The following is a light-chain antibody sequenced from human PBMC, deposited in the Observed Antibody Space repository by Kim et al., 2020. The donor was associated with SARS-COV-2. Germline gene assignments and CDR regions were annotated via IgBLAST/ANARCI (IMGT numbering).Light chain of an antibody. V-gene: IGKV3-11*01. CDR2: DAS. CDR3: QQRSNWPLT. Sequence: IVLTQSPATLSLSPGEGATLSCRASQGVSSYLAWYQQKPGQAPRLLIYDASNRATGIPARFSGSGSGTDFTLTISSLEPEDFAVYYCQQRSNWPLTFGGGTKVDIK. CDR1: QGVSSY. J-gene: IGKJ4*01.